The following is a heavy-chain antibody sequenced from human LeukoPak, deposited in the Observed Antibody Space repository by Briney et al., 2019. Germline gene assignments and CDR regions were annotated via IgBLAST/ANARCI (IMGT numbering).Heavy chain of an antibody. J-gene: IGHJ4*02. CDR3: ARESSALPFDY. V-gene: IGHV3-74*01. Sequence: GGSLRLSCAASGFTFSSYWMHWVRQAPGKGLVWVSRINTDGSSTSYVDPVKGRFTISRYNAKNTLYLQMNSLRAEDTAIYCCARESSALPFDYWGQGTLVTVSS. CDR1: GFTFSSYW. CDR2: INTDGSST. D-gene: IGHD3-22*01.